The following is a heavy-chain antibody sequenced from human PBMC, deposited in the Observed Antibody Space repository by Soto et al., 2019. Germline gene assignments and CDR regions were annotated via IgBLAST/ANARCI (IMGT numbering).Heavy chain of an antibody. D-gene: IGHD3-3*02. CDR3: ARAPLARSRYFDY. CDR1: CGSFSGYY. J-gene: IGHJ4*02. Sequence: SETLSLTCAVYCGSFSGYYWSWIRQPPGKGLEWIGEINHSGSTNYNPSLKSRVTISVDTSKNQFSLKLSSVTAADTAVYYCARAPLARSRYFDYWGQGTLVTVSS. CDR2: INHSGST. V-gene: IGHV4-34*01.